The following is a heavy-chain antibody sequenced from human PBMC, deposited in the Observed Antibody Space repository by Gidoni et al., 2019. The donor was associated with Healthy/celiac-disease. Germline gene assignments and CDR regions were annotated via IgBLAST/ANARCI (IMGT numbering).Heavy chain of an antibody. CDR1: GFPFSSYG. D-gene: IGHD2-15*01. CDR2: ISYDGSNK. CDR3: AKGLPQIYYYYGMDV. Sequence: QVQLVESGGGVVQPGRSLRLSCAASGFPFSSYGMHWVRQAPGKGLEWVAVISYDGSNKYYADSVKGRFTISRDNSKNTLYLQMNSLRAEDTAVYYCAKGLPQIYYYYGMDVWGQGTTVTVSS. J-gene: IGHJ6*02. V-gene: IGHV3-30*18.